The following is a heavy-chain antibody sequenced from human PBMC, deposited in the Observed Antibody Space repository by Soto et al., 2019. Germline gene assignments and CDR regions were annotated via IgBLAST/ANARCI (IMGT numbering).Heavy chain of an antibody. V-gene: IGHV4-31*03. CDR1: GGSISSGGYY. J-gene: IGHJ4*02. Sequence: SSETLSLTCTVSGGSISSGGYYWSWIRQHPGKGLEWIGYIYYSGSTYYNPSLKSRVTISVDTSKNQFSLKLSSVTAADTAVYYCARHFVAVVIKGWGYWGQGTLVTVSS. D-gene: IGHD3-10*01. CDR2: IYYSGST. CDR3: ARHFVAVVIKGWGY.